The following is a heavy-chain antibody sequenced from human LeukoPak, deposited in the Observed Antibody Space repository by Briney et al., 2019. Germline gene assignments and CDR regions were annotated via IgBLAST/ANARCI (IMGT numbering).Heavy chain of an antibody. J-gene: IGHJ6*03. CDR3: ARVGYSYFYYYYYMDV. CDR1: GFTFSSYE. D-gene: IGHD5-18*01. Sequence: PGGSLRLSCAASGFTFSSYEMNWVRQAPGKGLEWVSYISSSGSTIYYADSVKGRFTISRDNAKNSLYLQMNSLRAEDTAVYYCARVGYSYFYYYYYMDVWGKGTTVTVSS. V-gene: IGHV3-48*03. CDR2: ISSSGSTI.